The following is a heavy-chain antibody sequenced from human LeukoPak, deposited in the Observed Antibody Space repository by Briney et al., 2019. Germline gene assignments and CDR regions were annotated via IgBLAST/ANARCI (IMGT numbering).Heavy chain of an antibody. CDR2: IKQDGSEK. D-gene: IGHD5-12*01. CDR1: GGSISSYY. Sequence: ETLSLTCTVSGGSISSYYWSWVRQAPGKGLEWVANIKQDGSEKYYVDSVKGRFTISRDNAKNSLYLQMNSLRAEDTAVYYCARKARDYYMDVWGKGTTVTVSS. CDR3: ARKARDYYMDV. J-gene: IGHJ6*03. V-gene: IGHV3-7*01.